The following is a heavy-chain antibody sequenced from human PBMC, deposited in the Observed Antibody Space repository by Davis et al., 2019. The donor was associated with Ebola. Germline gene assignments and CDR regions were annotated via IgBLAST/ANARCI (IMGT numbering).Heavy chain of an antibody. J-gene: IGHJ4*02. D-gene: IGHD3-3*01. CDR1: GGSISSYY. V-gene: IGHV4-39*01. CDR2: IYYSGST. CDR3: ARQAAGHYDFWSGYLPGIDY. Sequence: SETLSLTCTVSGGSISSYYWGWIRQPPGKGLEWIGSIYYSGSTYYNPSLKSRVTISVDTSKNQFSLKLSSVTAADTAVYYCARQAAGHYDFWSGYLPGIDYWGQGTLVTVSS.